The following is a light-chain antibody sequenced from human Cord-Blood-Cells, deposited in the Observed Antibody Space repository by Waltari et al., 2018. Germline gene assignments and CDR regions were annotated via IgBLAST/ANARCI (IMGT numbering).Light chain of an antibody. CDR2: EGS. Sequence: QSALTQPASVSGSPGQSITISCPGTSSDVGSYNLVSWYQQHPGKAPKLMIYEGSKRPSGVSNRFSGSKSGNPASLTIAGLQAEDEADYYCCSYAGSVVFGGGTKLTVL. J-gene: IGLJ2*01. V-gene: IGLV2-23*01. CDR3: CSYAGSVV. CDR1: SSDVGSYNL.